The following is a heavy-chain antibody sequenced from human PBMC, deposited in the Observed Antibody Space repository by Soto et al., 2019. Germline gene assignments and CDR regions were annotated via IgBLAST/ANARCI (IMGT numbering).Heavy chain of an antibody. CDR2: ISYDGSNK. Sequence: PGGSLRLSCAASGFTFSSYAMHWVRQAPGKGLEWVAVISYDGSNKYYADSVKGRFTISRDNSKNTLYLQMNSLRAEDTAVYYCAKDSPPYYYDSSGYYQQAFDYWGQGTLVTVSS. J-gene: IGHJ4*02. V-gene: IGHV3-30-3*01. CDR3: AKDSPPYYYDSSGYYQQAFDY. D-gene: IGHD3-22*01. CDR1: GFTFSSYA.